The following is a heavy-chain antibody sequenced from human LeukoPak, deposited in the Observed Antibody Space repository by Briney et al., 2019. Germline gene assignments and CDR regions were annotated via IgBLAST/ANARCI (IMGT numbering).Heavy chain of an antibody. V-gene: IGHV1-2*02. J-gene: IGHJ4*02. CDR2: INPNSGGT. D-gene: IGHD3-22*01. CDR3: ARALSSGQDC. Sequence: GASVKVSCTASVYTSTGYYMHWVRQAPGQGLEWMGWINPNSGGTNYAQKFQGRVTMTRDTSISTAYMGLSRLRSDDTAVYYCARALSSGQDCWGQGTLVTVSS. CDR1: VYTSTGYY.